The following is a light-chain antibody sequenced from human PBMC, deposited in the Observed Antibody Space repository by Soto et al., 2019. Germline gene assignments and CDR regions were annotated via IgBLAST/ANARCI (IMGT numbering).Light chain of an antibody. CDR3: QQRSNWPPT. V-gene: IGKV3-11*01. CDR2: DAS. Sequence: EIVLTQSPAXLSLSPGERATLSCRASQSVSSYLAWYQQKPGQAPRLLIYDASNRATGIPARFSGSGSGTDFTLTISSLEPEDFAVYYCQQRSNWPPTFGGGTKVEIK. J-gene: IGKJ4*01. CDR1: QSVSSY.